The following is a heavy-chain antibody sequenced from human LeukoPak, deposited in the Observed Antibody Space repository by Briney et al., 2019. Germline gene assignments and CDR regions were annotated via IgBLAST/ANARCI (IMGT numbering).Heavy chain of an antibody. CDR3: ARGLPRYYDFWSGHGHFDY. J-gene: IGHJ4*02. CDR1: GYTFTSYG. V-gene: IGHV1-18*01. D-gene: IGHD3-3*01. Sequence: AASVKVSCKASGYTFTSYGISWVRQAPGQGLEWMGWISAYNGNTNYAQKLQGRVTMTTDTSTSTAYMELRSLRSDDTAVYYCARGLPRYYDFWSGHGHFDYWGQGTLVTVSS. CDR2: ISAYNGNT.